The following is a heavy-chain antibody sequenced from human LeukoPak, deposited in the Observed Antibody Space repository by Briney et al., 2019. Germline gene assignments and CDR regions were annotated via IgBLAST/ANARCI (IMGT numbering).Heavy chain of an antibody. D-gene: IGHD2-21*02. Sequence: ASVNVSCKASGYIFTKYVVHWVRQAPGQRPDWIGWIKAGNGDTKYSQNFQDRLTITRDTSASTVYMELSSLTSEDTALYYCARDDCGDTCYSGGYWGQGTLVPVSS. CDR1: GYIFTKYV. CDR3: ARDDCGDTCYSGGY. J-gene: IGHJ4*02. CDR2: IKAGNGDT. V-gene: IGHV1-3*01.